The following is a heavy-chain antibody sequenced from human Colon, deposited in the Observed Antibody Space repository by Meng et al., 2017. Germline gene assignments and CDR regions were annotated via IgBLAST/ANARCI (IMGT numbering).Heavy chain of an antibody. CDR1: GGSFSGYA. V-gene: IGHV4-34*01. CDR2: INHSGST. Sequence: QVQLQQWGAGLLKPSETLSLNCAVYGGSFSGYAWSWIRQPPGKGLEWIGEINHSGSTNYNPSLKSRVTISIDTSKNQSSLKLTSVTAADTAVYYCVRGRNGLGPWGQGTLVTVSS. J-gene: IGHJ5*02. D-gene: IGHD2-8*01. CDR3: VRGRNGLGP.